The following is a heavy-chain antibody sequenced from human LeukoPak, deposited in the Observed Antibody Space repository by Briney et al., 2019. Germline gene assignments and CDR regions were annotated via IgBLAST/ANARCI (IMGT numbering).Heavy chain of an antibody. V-gene: IGHV4-31*03. J-gene: IGHJ4*02. D-gene: IGHD4-23*01. CDR3: ARKNYGGNSGVDYFDY. CDR2: IYYSGST. CDR1: GGSISSGGYY. Sequence: RPSETLSLTCSVSGGSISSGGYYWSWIRQHPGKGLEWIGYIYYSGSTYYNPSLKSRVTISVDTSKNPFSLKLSSVTAADTAVYYCARKNYGGNSGVDYFDYWGQGTLVTVSS.